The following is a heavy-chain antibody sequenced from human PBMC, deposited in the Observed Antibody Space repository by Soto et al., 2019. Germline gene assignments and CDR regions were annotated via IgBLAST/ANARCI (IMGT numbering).Heavy chain of an antibody. D-gene: IGHD3-22*01. CDR1: GGTFSSYA. CDR3: ARGVYDSSGYYYAYYFDY. V-gene: IGHV1-69*06. Sequence: ASVKVSCKASGGTFSSYAISWVRQAPGQGLEWMGGIIPIFGTANYAQKFQGRVTITADKSTSTAYMELSSLRSEDTAVYYCARGVYDSSGYYYAYYFDYWGQGTLVTV. CDR2: IIPIFGTA. J-gene: IGHJ4*02.